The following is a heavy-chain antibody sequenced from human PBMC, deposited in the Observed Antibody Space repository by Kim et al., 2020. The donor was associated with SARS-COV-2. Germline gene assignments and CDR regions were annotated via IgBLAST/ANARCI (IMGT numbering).Heavy chain of an antibody. J-gene: IGHJ4*02. Sequence: YAQGFTGRFVFSLDTSVSTAYLQISSLKAEDTAVYYCARDRFGELLFGDYWGQGTLVTVSS. D-gene: IGHD3-10*01. V-gene: IGHV7-4-1*02. CDR3: ARDRFGELLFGDY.